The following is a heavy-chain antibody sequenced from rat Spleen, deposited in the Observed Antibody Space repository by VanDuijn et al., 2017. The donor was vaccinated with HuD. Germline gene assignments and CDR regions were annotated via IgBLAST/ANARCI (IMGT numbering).Heavy chain of an antibody. Sequence: QVQLKESGPGLVQPSQTLSLTCTVSGFSLTTNSVHWVRQPPGKGLERMGGIWGDGTTDYNLGLKSRLSISRDTSKSQVFLKMNSLQTDDTAIYFCTRSGYYYSSYVPFFDYWGQGVMVTVSS. CDR3: TRSGYYYSSYVPFFDY. V-gene: IGHV2-1*01. D-gene: IGHD1-2*01. J-gene: IGHJ2*01. CDR2: IWGDGTT. CDR1: GFSLTTNS.